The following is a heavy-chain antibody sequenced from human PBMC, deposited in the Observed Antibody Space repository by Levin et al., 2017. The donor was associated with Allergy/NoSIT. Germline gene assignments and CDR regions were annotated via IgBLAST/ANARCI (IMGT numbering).Heavy chain of an antibody. J-gene: IGHJ6*03. CDR2: ISYDGSNE. Sequence: GGSLRLSCAASGFTFSAYAIHWARQAPGKGLEWVAVISYDGSNEYYADSVKGRFTISRDNSKSTLYLQMNSLRADDTAVYYCARAGYSGYDWSRRHYYFMDVWGKGTTVTVSS. D-gene: IGHD5-12*01. CDR1: GFTFSAYA. V-gene: IGHV3-30-3*01. CDR3: ARAGYSGYDWSRRHYYFMDV.